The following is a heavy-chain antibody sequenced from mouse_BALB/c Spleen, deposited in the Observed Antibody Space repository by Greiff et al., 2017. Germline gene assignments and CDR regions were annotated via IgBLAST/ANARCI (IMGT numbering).Heavy chain of an antibody. V-gene: IGHV1S132*01. CDR1: GYTFTSYW. J-gene: IGHJ2*01. CDR2: IFPGTGTT. Sequence: QVQLQQSGAELVKPGASVKLSCKTSGYTFTSYWIQWVKQRPGQGLGWIGEIFPGTGTTYYNEKFKGKATLTIDTSSSTAYMQLSSLTSEDSAVYFCARSTMITTGFDYWGQGTTLTVSS. D-gene: IGHD2-4*01. CDR3: ARSTMITTGFDY.